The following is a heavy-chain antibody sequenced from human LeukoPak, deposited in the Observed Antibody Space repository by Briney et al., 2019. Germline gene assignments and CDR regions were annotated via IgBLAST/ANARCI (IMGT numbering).Heavy chain of an antibody. CDR1: GFTFSSYG. D-gene: IGHD1-14*01. V-gene: IGHV3-33*01. CDR3: ARAGLGSMFDY. J-gene: IGHJ4*02. CDR2: IWYDGSNK. Sequence: GRSLRLSCAASGFTFSSYGMHWVRQAPGKGLEWVAVIWYDGSNKYYADSVKGRFTISRDNSKNTLYLQMNSLRAEDTAVYYCARAGLGSMFDYWGQGTLVTVSS.